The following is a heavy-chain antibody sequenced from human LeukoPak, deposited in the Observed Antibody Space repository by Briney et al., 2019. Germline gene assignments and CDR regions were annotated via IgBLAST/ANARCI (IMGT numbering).Heavy chain of an antibody. CDR2: ISGSGGST. J-gene: IGHJ4*02. CDR1: GFTFSSYA. D-gene: IGHD6-19*01. Sequence: GGSLRLSCAASGFTFSSYAMSWVRQAPGKGLEWVSAISGSGGSTYYADSVKGRFTISRDNSKNTLYLQMNSLRAEDTAVYYCAKDGFFGVAVTILVGYYFDYWGQGTLVTVSS. V-gene: IGHV3-23*01. CDR3: AKDGFFGVAVTILVGYYFDY.